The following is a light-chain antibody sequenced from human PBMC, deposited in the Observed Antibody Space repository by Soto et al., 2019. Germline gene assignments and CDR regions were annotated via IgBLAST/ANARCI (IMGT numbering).Light chain of an antibody. CDR2: GAS. V-gene: IGKV3-15*01. CDR3: QQYKTWPPST. Sequence: EIVMTQSPAILSVSPGERAALSCRASRSIGSSLAWYQQTPGQAPSLRIYGASTRPTGVPARFSGSGSGTEFTLTISSLQSEDSAVYFCQQYKTWPPSTFGQGTKLEI. J-gene: IGKJ2*02. CDR1: RSIGSS.